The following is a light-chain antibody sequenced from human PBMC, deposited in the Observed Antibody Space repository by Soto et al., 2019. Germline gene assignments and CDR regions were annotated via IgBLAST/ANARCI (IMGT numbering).Light chain of an antibody. J-gene: IGLJ3*02. CDR1: SSDVGSYNL. CDR2: EGT. V-gene: IGLV2-23*01. CDR3: CSYAGSSTWV. Sequence: QSALTQPASVSGSPGQSITISCTGTSSDVGSYNLVSWYQQYPDKAPKLILYEGTQRPSGVSDRFSGSKSGNTASLTISGLQAEDEADYYCCSYAGSSTWVFGGGTKVTVL.